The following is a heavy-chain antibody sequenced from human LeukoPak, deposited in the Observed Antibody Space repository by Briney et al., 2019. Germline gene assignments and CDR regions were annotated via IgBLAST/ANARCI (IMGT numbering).Heavy chain of an antibody. CDR2: ISSSGSTI. D-gene: IGHD4-17*01. Sequence: GGSLRLSCAASGFTFSDYYMSWIRQAPGKGLEWVSYISSSGSTIYYADSVKGRFTISRDNAKNSLYLQMNSLRAEDTAVYYCARDVDNDYGDLNYYYYGMDVWGQGTTVTVSS. CDR3: ARDVDNDYGDLNYYYYGMDV. J-gene: IGHJ6*02. CDR1: GFTFSDYY. V-gene: IGHV3-11*01.